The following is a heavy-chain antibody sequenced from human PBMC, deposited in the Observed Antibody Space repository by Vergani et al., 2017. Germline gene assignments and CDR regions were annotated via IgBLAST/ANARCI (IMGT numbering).Heavy chain of an antibody. CDR3: ALAESSTSCINSVWITPETGRWFDP. CDR1: GYTFTYRY. J-gene: IGHJ5*02. Sequence: QMQLVQSGAEVKKTGSSVSCKASGYTFTYRYLHWVRHAPGQALEWMGWITPFNGNTNDAQKFQDRVTITRDRSMSTAYMELSSLRSEDTAMYYCALAESSTSCINSVWITPETGRWFDPWGQGTLVTVSS. CDR2: ITPFNGNT. D-gene: IGHD2-2*01. V-gene: IGHV1-45*02.